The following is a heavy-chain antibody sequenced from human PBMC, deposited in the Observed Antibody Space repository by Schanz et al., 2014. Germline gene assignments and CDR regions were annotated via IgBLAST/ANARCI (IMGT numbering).Heavy chain of an antibody. CDR3: ARDQSPYTNSSDVRYFDY. CDR1: GGTFSTYT. J-gene: IGHJ4*02. D-gene: IGHD6-6*01. Sequence: QVQLVQSGAEVKKPGSSVKVSCKASGGTFSTYTIGWVRQAPGQGLEWMGRIIPILGIANYAQKFQGRVTITADKSTFTAYMDVSSLRSDDTAVYYCARDQSPYTNSSDVRYFDYWGQGSLVTVSS. CDR2: IIPILGIA. V-gene: IGHV1-69*08.